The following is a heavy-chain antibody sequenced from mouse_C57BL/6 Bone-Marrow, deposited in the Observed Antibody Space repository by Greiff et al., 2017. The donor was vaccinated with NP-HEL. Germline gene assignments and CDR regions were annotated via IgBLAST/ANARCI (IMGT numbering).Heavy chain of an antibody. V-gene: IGHV1-80*01. CDR3: AKDWNYFDY. CDR1: GYAFSSYW. J-gene: IGHJ2*01. D-gene: IGHD4-1*01. Sequence: VKLMESGAELVKPGASVKISCKASGYAFSSYWMNWVKQRPGKGLEWIGPLSPDDGYTNSNGTFKGKATLTADKSSSTAYMQLSSLTSEDSAVYFCAKDWNYFDYWGQGTTLTVSS. CDR2: LSPDDGYT.